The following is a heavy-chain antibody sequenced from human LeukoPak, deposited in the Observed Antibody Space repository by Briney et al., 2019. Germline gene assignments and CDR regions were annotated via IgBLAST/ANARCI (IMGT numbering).Heavy chain of an antibody. CDR3: AITIVGAPHTLPFDY. J-gene: IGHJ4*02. CDR1: GYTFTSYG. D-gene: IGHD1-26*01. Sequence: ASVKVSCKASGYTFTSYGISWVRQAPGQGLEWMGWISAYNGNTNYAQKLQGRVTITADESTSTAYMELSSLRSEDTAVYYCAITIVGAPHTLPFDYWGQGTLVTVSS. V-gene: IGHV1-18*01. CDR2: ISAYNGNT.